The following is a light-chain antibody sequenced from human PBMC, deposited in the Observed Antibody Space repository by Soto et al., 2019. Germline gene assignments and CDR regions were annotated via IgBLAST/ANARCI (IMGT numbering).Light chain of an antibody. CDR1: SSDIGSYNY. V-gene: IGLV2-14*01. J-gene: IGLJ1*01. CDR3: TSYTTSNTYV. CDR2: EVT. Sequence: HSALTQPASVSGSPGQSITISCSGTSSDIGSYNYVSWYQQHPDKAPKLIIYEVTNRPSGFSGRFSGSKSGNTASLTISGLQAEDEADYYCTSYTTSNTYVFGTGTKLTVL.